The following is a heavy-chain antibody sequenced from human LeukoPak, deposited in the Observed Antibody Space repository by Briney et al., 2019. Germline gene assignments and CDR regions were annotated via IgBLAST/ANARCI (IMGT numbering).Heavy chain of an antibody. V-gene: IGHV4-59*01. D-gene: IGHD2-15*01. CDR3: ARGWSNSDY. CDR1: GGSIKSYY. J-gene: IGHJ4*02. Sequence: SETLSLTCTVSGGSIKSYYWTWIRQPPRKGLEWIGYIYYSGSTNYNPSLKSRVTISVDASKNQFSLTLSSVTAADTAVYYCARGWSNSDYWGQGTLVTVSS. CDR2: IYYSGST.